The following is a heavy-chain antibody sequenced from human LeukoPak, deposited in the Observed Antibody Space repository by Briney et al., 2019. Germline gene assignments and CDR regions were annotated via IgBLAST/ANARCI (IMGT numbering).Heavy chain of an antibody. CDR2: ISGSGGST. J-gene: IGHJ6*02. V-gene: IGHV3-23*01. CDR3: AKDLKDYYGSGPSYGMDV. CDR1: GFTFSSYA. D-gene: IGHD3-10*01. Sequence: GGSLRLSCAASGFTFSSYAMSWVRQAPGKGLEWVSAISGSGGSTYYADSVKGRFTISRDNSKNTLYLQMNSLRAEDTAVYYCAKDLKDYYGSGPSYGMDVWGQGTTVTVSS.